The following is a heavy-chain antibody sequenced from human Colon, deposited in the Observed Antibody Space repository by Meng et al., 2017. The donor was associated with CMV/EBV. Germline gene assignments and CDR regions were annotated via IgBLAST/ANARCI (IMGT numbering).Heavy chain of an antibody. CDR3: VKESAAVGTYYFDY. CDR1: GFNFRTYW. CDR2: IDEDGSRT. D-gene: IGHD1-26*01. Sequence: AYGFNFRTYWMNWVRQAPGKGLVWVSRIDEDGSRTNYADSVKGRFSIFRDNARNTVYLQMNSLRVDDTAVYYCVKESAAVGTYYFDYWGQGTLVTVSS. J-gene: IGHJ4*02. V-gene: IGHV3-74*01.